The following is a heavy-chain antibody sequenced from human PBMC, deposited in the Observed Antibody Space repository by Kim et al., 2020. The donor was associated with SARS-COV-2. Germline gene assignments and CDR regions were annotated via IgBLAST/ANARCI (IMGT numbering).Heavy chain of an antibody. CDR3: TTDPAAGMWAFDI. CDR1: GFTFSNAW. D-gene: IGHD6-13*01. CDR2: IKSKTDGGTT. J-gene: IGHJ3*02. V-gene: IGHV3-15*01. Sequence: GGSLRLSCAASGFTFSNAWMSWVRQAPGKGLEWVGRIKSKTDGGTTDYAAPVKGRFTISRDDSKNTLYLQMNSLKTEDTAVYYCTTDPAAGMWAFDIWGQGTMVTVSS.